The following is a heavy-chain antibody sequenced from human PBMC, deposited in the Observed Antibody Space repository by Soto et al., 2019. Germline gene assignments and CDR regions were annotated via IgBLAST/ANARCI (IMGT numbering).Heavy chain of an antibody. Sequence: PSETLSLTCTVSGCSISSGGYYWSWIRQHPGKGLEWIGYIYYSGSTYYNPSLKSRVTISVDTSKNQFSLKLSSVTAADTAVYYCARDHMVRGALDYWGQGTLVTVSS. CDR2: IYYSGST. CDR1: GCSISSGGYY. J-gene: IGHJ4*02. D-gene: IGHD3-10*01. V-gene: IGHV4-31*03. CDR3: ARDHMVRGALDY.